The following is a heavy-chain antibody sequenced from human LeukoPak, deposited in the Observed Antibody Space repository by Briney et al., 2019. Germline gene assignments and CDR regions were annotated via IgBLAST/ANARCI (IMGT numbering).Heavy chain of an antibody. D-gene: IGHD3-9*01. CDR1: GYSFTSYW. J-gene: IGHJ4*02. V-gene: IGHV5-51*01. CDR2: IFPGDSDT. CDR3: ARERALTGYPDLFDY. Sequence: GESLKISCKGSGYSFTSYWIGWVRQMPGKGLEWMGIIFPGDSDTTYSPSFQGQVTISADKSISTAYLQWSSLKASDTAMYYCARERALTGYPDLFDYWGQGTLVTVSS.